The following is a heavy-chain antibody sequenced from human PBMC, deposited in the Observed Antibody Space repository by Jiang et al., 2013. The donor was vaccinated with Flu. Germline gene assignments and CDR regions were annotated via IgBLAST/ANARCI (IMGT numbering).Heavy chain of an antibody. D-gene: IGHD1-1*01. CDR3: VRGGFGTMVSLFDS. CDR1: GDSVSRNNAA. J-gene: IGHJ4*01. CDR2: TYYRSKWYD. V-gene: IGHV6-1*01. Sequence: QTLSLTCAISGDSVSRNNAAWNWIRQSPSRGLEWLGRTYYRSKWYDDYAVSVRGRATVNSDTSKNEFYLHLSSVTPEDSAVYYCVRGGFGTMVSLFDSWGHGTLVTVSS.